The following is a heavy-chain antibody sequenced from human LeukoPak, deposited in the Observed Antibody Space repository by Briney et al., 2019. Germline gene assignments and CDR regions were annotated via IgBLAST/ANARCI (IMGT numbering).Heavy chain of an antibody. CDR1: GYSFSSYL. D-gene: IGHD3-22*01. J-gene: IGHJ3*02. Sequence: GESLKISCKASGYSFSSYLIAWLRQMPGKGLEWMGIIYPGNSDTRYSPSFQGQVTISVDKSISTAYLQWSSLKASETAMYYCVRHDGYYYDSSGYGDDVFDTWGQGTMVTVSS. CDR2: IYPGNSDT. CDR3: VRHDGYYYDSSGYGDDVFDT. V-gene: IGHV5-51*01.